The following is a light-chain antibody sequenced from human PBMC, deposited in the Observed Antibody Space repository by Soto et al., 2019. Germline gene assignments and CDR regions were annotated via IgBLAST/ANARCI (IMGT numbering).Light chain of an antibody. CDR2: KAS. V-gene: IGKV1-5*03. CDR1: QSISTW. J-gene: IGKJ1*01. Sequence: DMQLTQSPSTLPASVGDRVTITCRASQSISTWLAWYQQKPGKAPKLLIYKASSLESGVPSRFSGSGSGTEFTLTISSLQPADFATYYCQRYNTYWTFGQGTKVEIK. CDR3: QRYNTYWT.